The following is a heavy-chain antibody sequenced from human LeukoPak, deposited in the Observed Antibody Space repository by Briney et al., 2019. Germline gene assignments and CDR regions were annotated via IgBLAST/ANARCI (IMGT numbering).Heavy chain of an antibody. D-gene: IGHD2-15*01. J-gene: IGHJ4*02. CDR2: IYHSGST. Sequence: PSETLSLTCAVYGGSFSGYYWSWIRQPPGKGLEWIGYIYHSGSTYYNPSLKSRVTISVDRSKNQFSLKLSSVTAADTAVYYCASSGGGRSSNYFDYWGQGTLVTVSS. CDR1: GGSFSGYY. V-gene: IGHV4-34*01. CDR3: ASSGGGRSSNYFDY.